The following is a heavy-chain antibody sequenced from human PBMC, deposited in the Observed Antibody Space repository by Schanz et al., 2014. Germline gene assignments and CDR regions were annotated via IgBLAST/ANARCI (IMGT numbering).Heavy chain of an antibody. V-gene: IGHV3-23*01. CDR3: ARVKYCTITRCYRTETEGIYYMDV. D-gene: IGHD2-2*01. CDR1: GFTFSNYW. Sequence: EVHLLESGGGLVQPGGSLRLSCAASGFTFSNYWMHWVRQAPGKGLEWVSAISGSGGSTYYADSVKGRFTISRDNSKNTLYLQMKSLRAEDTAVYYCARVKYCTITRCYRTETEGIYYMDVWGKGTTVTVSS. CDR2: ISGSGGST. J-gene: IGHJ6*03.